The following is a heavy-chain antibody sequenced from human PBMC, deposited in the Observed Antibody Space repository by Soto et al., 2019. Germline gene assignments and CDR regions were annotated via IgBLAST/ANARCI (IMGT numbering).Heavy chain of an antibody. J-gene: IGHJ4*02. CDR1: GGTFSSYA. D-gene: IGHD5-12*01. CDR2: IIPIFGTA. Sequence: SVKVSCKASGGTFSSYAISWVRQAPGQGLEWMGGIIPIFGTANYAQKFQGRVTITADESTSTAYVELSSLRSEDTAVYYCARDSRRDGYNRAFDYWGQGTLVTVSS. V-gene: IGHV1-69*13. CDR3: ARDSRRDGYNRAFDY.